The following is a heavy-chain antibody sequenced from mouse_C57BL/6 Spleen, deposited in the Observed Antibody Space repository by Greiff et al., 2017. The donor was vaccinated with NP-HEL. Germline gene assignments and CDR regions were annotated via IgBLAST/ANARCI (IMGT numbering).Heavy chain of an antibody. J-gene: IGHJ2*01. D-gene: IGHD2-5*01. CDR1: GYSITSGYY. V-gene: IGHV3-6*01. Sequence: VQLKESGPGLVKPSQSLSLTCSVTGYSITSGYYWNWIRQFPGNKLEWMGYISYDGSNNYNPSLKNRISITRDTSKNQFFLKLNSVTTEDTATYYCARDGPTIVRYFDYWGQGTTLTVSS. CDR2: ISYDGSN. CDR3: ARDGPTIVRYFDY.